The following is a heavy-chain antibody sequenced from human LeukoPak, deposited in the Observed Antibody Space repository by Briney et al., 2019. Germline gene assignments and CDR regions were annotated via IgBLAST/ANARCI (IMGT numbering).Heavy chain of an antibody. J-gene: IGHJ5*02. Sequence: TSVKVSCKASGYTFAGYFIHWVRQAPGQGLEWMGWINPNNGDTYYAQKFQGRVTMTRDKSISTAYMALSRLRFDDKAVYYCARRVSSWSEGWFDPWGQGTLVTVSS. CDR3: ARRVSSWSEGWFDP. V-gene: IGHV1-2*02. CDR1: GYTFAGYF. D-gene: IGHD6-13*01. CDR2: INPNNGDT.